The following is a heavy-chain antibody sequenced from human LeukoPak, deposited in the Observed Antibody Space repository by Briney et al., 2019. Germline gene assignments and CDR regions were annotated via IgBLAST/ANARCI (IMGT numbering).Heavy chain of an antibody. Sequence: PSETLSLTCTVSGGSISSYFWNWVRQPPGKGLEWIGYIYYSGSTNYNPSLKSRVTIAVDTSKNQFSLKLGSVTAADTAVYYCATIGYCSSASCSNFDYWGQGTLVTVSS. CDR1: GGSISSYF. CDR3: ATIGYCSSASCSNFDY. J-gene: IGHJ4*02. D-gene: IGHD2-2*03. V-gene: IGHV4-59*01. CDR2: IYYSGST.